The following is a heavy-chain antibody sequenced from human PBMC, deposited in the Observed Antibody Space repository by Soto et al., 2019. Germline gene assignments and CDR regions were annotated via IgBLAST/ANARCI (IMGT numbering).Heavy chain of an antibody. D-gene: IGHD3-16*02. J-gene: IGHJ4*02. CDR2: ISYDGSNK. V-gene: IGHV3-30-3*01. CDR3: AREPDPRGELSFNYFYY. Sequence: GGSLRLSCAASGFTFSSYAMHWVRQAPGKGLEWVAVISYDGSNKYYADSVKGRFTISRNNSKNTLYLQMNSLIAEDTAVYYCAREPDPRGELSFNYFYYWGQGTLVTVSS. CDR1: GFTFSSYA.